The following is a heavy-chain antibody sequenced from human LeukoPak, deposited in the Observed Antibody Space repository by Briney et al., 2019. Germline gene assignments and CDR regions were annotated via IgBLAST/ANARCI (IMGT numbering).Heavy chain of an antibody. V-gene: IGHV3-23*01. CDR2: ISGSGGST. J-gene: IGHJ3*02. CDR3: GKDPNGDYVGAFDM. CDR1: GFTFSSYA. D-gene: IGHD4-17*01. Sequence: GGSLRLSCAASGFTFSSYAMHWVRQAPGKGLEWVSAISGSGGSTYYADSVKGRFTISRDNSKNTLFLQVNSLRAEDTAVYYCGKDPNGDYVGAFDMWGQGTMVTVSS.